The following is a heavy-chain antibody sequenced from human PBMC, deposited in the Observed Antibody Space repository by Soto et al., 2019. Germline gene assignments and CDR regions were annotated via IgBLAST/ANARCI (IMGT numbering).Heavy chain of an antibody. CDR3: ARVRRQKDYGDYWAFDY. Sequence: QVQLQESGPGLVKPSQTLSLTCTVSGGSISSGGYYWSWIRQHPGKGLEWIGYIYYSGSTYYHPSLMRRVTISVDTSKHQFSLKLSSVTAAATAVYYCARVRRQKDYGDYWAFDYWGQGTLVTVSS. CDR1: GGSISSGGYY. D-gene: IGHD4-17*01. CDR2: IYYSGST. J-gene: IGHJ4*02. V-gene: IGHV4-31*03.